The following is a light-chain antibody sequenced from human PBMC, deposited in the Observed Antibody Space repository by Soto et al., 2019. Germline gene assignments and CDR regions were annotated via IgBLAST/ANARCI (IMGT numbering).Light chain of an antibody. J-gene: IGKJ4*01. V-gene: IGKV1-39*01. CDR2: AAS. CDR1: QSISSY. CDR3: QQSYSTPEALT. Sequence: DIQMTQSPSSISASVGDIVTITCRASQSISSYLNWYQQKPGKAPKLLIYAASSLQSGVPSRFSGSGSGTDFTLNISSLQPEDFATYYCQQSYSTPEALTCGGGTKVDIK.